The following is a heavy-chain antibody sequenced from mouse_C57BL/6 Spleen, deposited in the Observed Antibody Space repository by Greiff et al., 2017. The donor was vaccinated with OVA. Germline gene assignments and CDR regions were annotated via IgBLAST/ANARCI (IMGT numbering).Heavy chain of an antibody. CDR1: GYSFTGYF. J-gene: IGHJ4*01. V-gene: IGHV1-20*01. CDR3: ASGYGSRDYAMDY. D-gene: IGHD1-1*01. Sequence: EVQLQQSGPELVKPGDSVKISCKASGYSFTGYFMNWVMQSHGKSLEWIGRINPYNGDTFYNQKFKGKATLTVDKSSSTAHMELRSLTSEDSAVYYCASGYGSRDYAMDYWGQGTSVTVSS. CDR2: INPYNGDT.